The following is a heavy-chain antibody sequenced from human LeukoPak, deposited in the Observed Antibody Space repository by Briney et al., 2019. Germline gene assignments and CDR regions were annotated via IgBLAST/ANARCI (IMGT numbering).Heavy chain of an antibody. Sequence: PSETLSPTCTVSGGSISSSSYYGGWIRQPPGKGLEWIGSIYYSGITYYNPSLKSRVTISVDTSKNQFSLKLSSVTAADTAVYYCARRGQTTLDYWGQGTLVTVSS. CDR2: IYYSGIT. D-gene: IGHD1-7*01. CDR3: ARRGQTTLDY. CDR1: GGSISSSSYY. J-gene: IGHJ4*02. V-gene: IGHV4-39*01.